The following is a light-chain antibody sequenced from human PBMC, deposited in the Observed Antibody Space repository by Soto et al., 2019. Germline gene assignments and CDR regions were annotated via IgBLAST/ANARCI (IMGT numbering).Light chain of an antibody. J-gene: IGKJ1*01. CDR3: QTYNAAPWT. CDR1: QGISNY. Sequence: DIQMTQSPSSLSASVGDRVTITCRASQGISNYLAWYQQKPGKVPRLLIYAASTLRSGAPSRFSGSGSGTDFTLTISSLQPEDVATYYCQTYNAAPWTFGQGTKVDMK. CDR2: AAS. V-gene: IGKV1-27*01.